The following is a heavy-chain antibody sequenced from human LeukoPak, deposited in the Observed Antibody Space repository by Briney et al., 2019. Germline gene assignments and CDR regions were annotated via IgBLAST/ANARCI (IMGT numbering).Heavy chain of an antibody. V-gene: IGHV3-33*01. Sequence: PGRSLRLSCAASGFTFSSYGMHWVRQAPGKGVEWVAVIFDDGSSEYYADSVKGRFTISRDDSKNTLYVQMNSLRAEDTAVYYCARAHGDCSSTSCYMDFDFWGQGTLVTVSS. CDR3: ARAHGDCSSTSCYMDFDF. J-gene: IGHJ4*02. CDR2: IFDDGSSE. D-gene: IGHD2-2*02. CDR1: GFTFSSYG.